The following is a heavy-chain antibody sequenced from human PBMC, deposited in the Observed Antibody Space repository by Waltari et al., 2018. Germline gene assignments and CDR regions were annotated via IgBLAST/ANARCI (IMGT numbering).Heavy chain of an antibody. J-gene: IGHJ3*02. CDR2: IYYSGST. D-gene: IGHD4-17*01. CDR1: GGSISSGDYY. CDR3: ARHMTDDYGDSNDAFDI. Sequence: QVQLQESGPGLVKPSQTLSLTRTVSGGSISSGDYYWSWIRQPPGKGLEWIGYIYYSGSTYYNPSLKSRVTISVDTSKNQFSLKLSSVPAADTAGYYCARHMTDDYGDSNDAFDIWGQGTMVTVSS. V-gene: IGHV4-30-4*08.